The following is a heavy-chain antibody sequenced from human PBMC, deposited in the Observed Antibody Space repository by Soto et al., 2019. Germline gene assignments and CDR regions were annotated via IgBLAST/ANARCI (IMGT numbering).Heavy chain of an antibody. CDR3: ARGSNTAMAPVNY. D-gene: IGHD5-18*01. CDR1: GDSVSSNSAA. J-gene: IGHJ4*02. V-gene: IGHV6-1*01. Sequence: SQTLSLTCVISGDSVSSNSAALNLIRQSPSRGLEWLGRTYYRSKWFNNYALSVKSRITISVDTSKNQFSLKLSSVTAADTAVYYCARGSNTAMAPVNYWGQGTLVTVSS. CDR2: TYYRSKWFN.